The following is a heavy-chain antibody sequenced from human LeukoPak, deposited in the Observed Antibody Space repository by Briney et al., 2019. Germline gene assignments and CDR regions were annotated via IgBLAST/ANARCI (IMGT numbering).Heavy chain of an antibody. J-gene: IGHJ3*02. CDR1: GSTFSSYA. D-gene: IGHD2-21*01. Sequence: GGSLRLSCAASGSTFSSYAMSWVRQAPGKGLEWVSTISGSGGSTYYADSVKGRFTISRDNSKNTLFLQMNSLRPEDTALFFCARGVHYSFDIWGRGTMVTVSS. V-gene: IGHV3-23*01. CDR3: ARGVHYSFDI. CDR2: ISGSGGST.